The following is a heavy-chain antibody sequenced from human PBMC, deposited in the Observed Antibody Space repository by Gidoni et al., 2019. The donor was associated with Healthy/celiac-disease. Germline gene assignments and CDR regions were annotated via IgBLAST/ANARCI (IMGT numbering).Heavy chain of an antibody. J-gene: IGHJ4*02. CDR3: AHSGGPELELREPDPFDY. CDR2: IYCNDDK. CDR1: VFSLSTSGVA. D-gene: IGHD1-7*01. V-gene: IGHV2-5*01. Sequence: QITLKESGRTLVKPTQTLTLTCTFSVFSLSTSGVAVVWIRQPPGKALEWLALIYCNDDKRYSPSLKSRLTITKDTSKNQVVLTMTNMDPVDTATYYCAHSGGPELELREPDPFDYWGQGTLVTVSS.